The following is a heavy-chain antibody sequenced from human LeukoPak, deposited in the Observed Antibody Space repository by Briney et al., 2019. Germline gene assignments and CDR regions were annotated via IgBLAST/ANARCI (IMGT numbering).Heavy chain of an antibody. V-gene: IGHV1-2*02. J-gene: IGHJ4*02. D-gene: IGHD3-3*01. Sequence: ASVKVSCKASGYTFSGYYIHWVRQAPGQGPEWMGWISPDSGGTNYAQKFQGRVTVTGDSSISTTYMELSGLRSDDTAVYYCARDSIRGVRLLDYWGQGTLVTVSS. CDR2: ISPDSGGT. CDR1: GYTFSGYY. CDR3: ARDSIRGVRLLDY.